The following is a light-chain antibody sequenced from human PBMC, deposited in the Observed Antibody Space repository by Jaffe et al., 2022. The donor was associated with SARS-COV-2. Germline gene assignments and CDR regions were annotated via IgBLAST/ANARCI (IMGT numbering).Light chain of an antibody. J-gene: IGKJ4*01. Sequence: DIQMTQSPSTLSASVGDRVTITCRASQSISTWLAWYQQKPGKAPKLLIYLASSLESGVPSRFSGSGSGTEFTLTISSLQPDDFATYYCQQYNSHSPKLTFGGGTKVEIK. CDR1: QSISTW. CDR2: LAS. V-gene: IGKV1-5*03. CDR3: QQYNSHSPKLT.